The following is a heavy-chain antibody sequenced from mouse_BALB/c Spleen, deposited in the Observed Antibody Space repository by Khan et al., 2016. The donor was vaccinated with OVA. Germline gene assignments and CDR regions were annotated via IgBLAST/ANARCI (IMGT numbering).Heavy chain of an antibody. CDR3: ARTARIKY. D-gene: IGHD1-2*01. V-gene: IGHV3-2*02. J-gene: IGHJ2*01. CDR2: ISYSGST. CDR1: GYSITNGYG. Sequence: EVQLLESGPGLVKPSQSLSLTCTVTGYSITNGYGCNWIRQFPGNKLEWMGYISYSGSTNYNPSLKSRISITRDTSKNQFFLQLNSVTTEDTATYYCARTARIKYWGQGTTLTVSS.